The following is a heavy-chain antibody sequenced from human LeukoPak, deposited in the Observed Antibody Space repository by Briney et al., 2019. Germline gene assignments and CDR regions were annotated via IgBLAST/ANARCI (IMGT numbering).Heavy chain of an antibody. CDR1: GGSISCYY. V-gene: IGHV4-4*07. CDR2: IYTSGST. Sequence: SETLSLTCTVSGGSISCYYWSWIRQPAGKGLEWIGRIYTSGSTNYNPSLKSRVTMSVDTSKNQFSLKLSSVTAADTAVYYCARDFMSVLMVYAEYNWFDPWGQGTLVTVSS. J-gene: IGHJ5*02. D-gene: IGHD2-8*01. CDR3: ARDFMSVLMVYAEYNWFDP.